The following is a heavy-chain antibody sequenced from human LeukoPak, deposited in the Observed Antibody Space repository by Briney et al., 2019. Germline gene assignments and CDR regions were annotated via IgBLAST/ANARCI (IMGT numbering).Heavy chain of an antibody. CDR1: GFTFSFYN. CDR3: ARGPHYGILTAYSNFDY. D-gene: IGHD3-9*01. J-gene: IGHJ4*02. CDR2: ISHDGSYD. V-gene: IGHV3-30*04. Sequence: PGGSLRLSCAASGFTFSFYNMHWVRQAPGKGLEWVAVISHDGSYDYSADSVKGRFTISRDNSKNTLYLQLNSLRAEDTAVYYCARGPHYGILTAYSNFDYWGQGTLVAVSS.